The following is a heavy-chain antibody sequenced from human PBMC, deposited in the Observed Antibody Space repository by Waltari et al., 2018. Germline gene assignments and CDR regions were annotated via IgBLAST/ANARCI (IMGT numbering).Heavy chain of an antibody. V-gene: IGHV1-2*04. CDR3: ARGGYSYGYGMDV. Sequence: QVQLVQSGAEVKNLGASVRVSCQASGYSFSDHHMHWVRQAPGQGLEWMGGIIPNNGDKNYAQGFQGWVTMTSDASISTAYMELNRLGSDDTAVYYCARGGYSYGYGMDVWGQGTTVIVSS. D-gene: IGHD5-12*01. CDR2: IIPNNGDK. CDR1: GYSFSDHH. J-gene: IGHJ6*02.